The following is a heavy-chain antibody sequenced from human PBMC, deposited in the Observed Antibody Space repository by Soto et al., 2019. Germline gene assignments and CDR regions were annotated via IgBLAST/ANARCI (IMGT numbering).Heavy chain of an antibody. CDR3: AHTQTILRSCENWFDP. Sequence: ITLKESGPTLVKPTPTLTLTCTFSGFSLNTTGVGVGWIRQPPGKALEWLALIYWDDDKRYSPSLKSRLTITKDTSKNQVVLIITNMDPVDTATYYCAHTQTILRSCENWFDPWGHGTLVTVSS. CDR2: IYWDDDK. V-gene: IGHV2-5*02. D-gene: IGHD3-9*01. J-gene: IGHJ5*02. CDR1: GFSLNTTGVG.